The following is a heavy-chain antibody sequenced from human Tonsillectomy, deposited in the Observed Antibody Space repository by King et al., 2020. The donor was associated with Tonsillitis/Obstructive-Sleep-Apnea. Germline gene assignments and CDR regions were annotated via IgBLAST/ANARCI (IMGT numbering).Heavy chain of an antibody. CDR1: GGSISSYY. D-gene: IGHD2-2*01. CDR2: IYYSGST. V-gene: IGHV4-59*01. CDR3: ARRKEDIVVVPAATTPHYYYYMDV. Sequence: QLQESGPGLVKPSETLSLTCTVSGGSISSYYWSWIRQPPGKGLEWIGYIYYSGSTNYNPSLKSRVTISVDTSKNQFSLKLRSVTAADTAVYYCARRKEDIVVVPAATTPHYYYYMDVWGKGTTVTVSS. J-gene: IGHJ6*03.